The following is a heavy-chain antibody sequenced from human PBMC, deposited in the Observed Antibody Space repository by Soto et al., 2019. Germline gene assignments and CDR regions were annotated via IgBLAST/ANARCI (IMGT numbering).Heavy chain of an antibody. D-gene: IGHD3-10*01. J-gene: IGHJ4*02. Sequence: SVKVSCKASGGTFSNYAISWVRQAPGQGLEWMGGIIPIFGTANYAQKFQGRVTITADESTSTAYMELSSLRSEDTAVYYCARGPLGVVRGVISPGPFDYWGQGTLVTVSS. V-gene: IGHV1-69*13. CDR1: GGTFSNYA. CDR2: IIPIFGTA. CDR3: ARGPLGVVRGVISPGPFDY.